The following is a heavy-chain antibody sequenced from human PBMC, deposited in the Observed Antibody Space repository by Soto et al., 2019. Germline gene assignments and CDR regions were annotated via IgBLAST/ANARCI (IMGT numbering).Heavy chain of an antibody. J-gene: IGHJ5*02. CDR2: ISAYNGNT. V-gene: IGHV1-18*01. CDR3: ARDGRGTAMGFTAGDRFDP. Sequence: QVQLVQSGAEVKKPGASVKVSCKASGYTFTSYGISWVRQAPGQGLEWMGWISAYNGNTNYAQKLQGRVTMTTDTPTTKACTELRSLRHDDTAVYYCARDGRGTAMGFTAGDRFDPWGQGALVTVSS. CDR1: GYTFTSYG. D-gene: IGHD5-18*01.